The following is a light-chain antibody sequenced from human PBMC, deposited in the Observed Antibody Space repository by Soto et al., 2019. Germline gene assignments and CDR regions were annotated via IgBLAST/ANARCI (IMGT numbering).Light chain of an antibody. J-gene: IGKJ1*01. CDR3: QQYGSSPPWT. Sequence: IVLTQSPGTLSLSPGERATLSFRASQSVSSSYLAWYQQKPGRAPRLLIFAASSRATGIPDRFSGSGSGTDFTLTINRLEPEDFAVYYCQQYGSSPPWTFGQGTKVDIK. CDR1: QSVSSSY. V-gene: IGKV3-20*01. CDR2: AAS.